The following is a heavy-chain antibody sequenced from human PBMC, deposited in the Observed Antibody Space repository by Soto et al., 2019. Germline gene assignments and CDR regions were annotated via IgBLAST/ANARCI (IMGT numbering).Heavy chain of an antibody. J-gene: IGHJ4*02. CDR1: GFTFSNIV. Sequence: GGSLRLSCAASGFTFSNIVMHWVRQAPGKGLEWVSAISGSGDTTYYADSVKGRFTISRDNSKNTLYLQMGSLRAEDTAVYYCAPKLGQGSYFDYWGQGTLVTVSS. CDR2: ISGSGDTT. V-gene: IGHV3-23*01. D-gene: IGHD1-26*01. CDR3: APKLGQGSYFDY.